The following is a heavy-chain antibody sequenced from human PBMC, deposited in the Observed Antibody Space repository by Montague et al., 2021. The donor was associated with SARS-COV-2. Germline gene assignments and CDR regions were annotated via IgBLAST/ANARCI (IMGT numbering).Heavy chain of an antibody. Sequence: SETLSLTCSVSSGSIISSGYYWVWIRHPPGKELEWIVNIYYSGNTYYNPSLQSRGTISVDTSKNHLSLRLSSVTAADTAVYFCARGMIRGVTTPFDYWGQGSQVTVSS. CDR1: SGSIISSGYY. CDR3: ARGMIRGVTTPFDY. J-gene: IGHJ4*02. D-gene: IGHD3-10*01. CDR2: IYYSGNT. V-gene: IGHV4-39*02.